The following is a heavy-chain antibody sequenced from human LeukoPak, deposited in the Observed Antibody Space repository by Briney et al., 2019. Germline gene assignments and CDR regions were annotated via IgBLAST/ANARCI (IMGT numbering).Heavy chain of an antibody. Sequence: GASVKVSCKASGYTFTSYDINWVRQATGQGLEWMGWMNPNSGNTGYAQKFQGRVTMTRNTSISTAYMELGSLRSEDTAVYYCARGGLGHTYEQLDYWGQGTLVTVSS. CDR1: GYTFTSYD. CDR3: ARGGLGHTYEQLDY. CDR2: MNPNSGNT. J-gene: IGHJ4*02. V-gene: IGHV1-8*02. D-gene: IGHD5-18*01.